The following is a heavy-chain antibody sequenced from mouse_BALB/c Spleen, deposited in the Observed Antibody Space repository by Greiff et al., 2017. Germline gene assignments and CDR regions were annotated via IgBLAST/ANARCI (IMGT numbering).Heavy chain of an antibody. J-gene: IGHJ3*01. Sequence: EVMLVESGGGLVKPGGSLKLSCAASGFAFSSYDMSWVRQTPEKRLEWVAYISSGGGSTYYPDTVKGRFTISRDNAKNTLYLQMSSLKSEDTAMYYCARHDRGYYGAGFAYWGQGTLVTVSA. V-gene: IGHV5-12-1*01. D-gene: IGHD1-1*01. CDR1: GFAFSSYD. CDR3: ARHDRGYYGAGFAY. CDR2: ISSGGGST.